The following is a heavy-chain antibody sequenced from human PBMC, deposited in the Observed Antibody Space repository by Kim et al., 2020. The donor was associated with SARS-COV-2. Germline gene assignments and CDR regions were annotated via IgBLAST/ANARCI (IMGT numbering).Heavy chain of an antibody. CDR2: ISSSSSYI. CDR1: GFTFSSYS. Sequence: GGSLRLSCAASGFTFSSYSMNWVRQAPGKGLEWVSSISSSSSYIYYADSVKGRFTISRDNAKNSLYLQMNSLRAEDTAVYYCARGSSQEQQLEHYYYYMDVGGKGPTVTVS. V-gene: IGHV3-21*01. J-gene: IGHJ6*03. D-gene: IGHD6-13*01. CDR3: ARGSSQEQQLEHYYYYMDV.